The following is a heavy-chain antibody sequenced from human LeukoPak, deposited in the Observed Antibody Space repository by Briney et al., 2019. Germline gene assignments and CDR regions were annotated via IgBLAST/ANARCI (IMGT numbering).Heavy chain of an antibody. CDR3: ASDRYSSSWTGDYYYGMDV. J-gene: IGHJ6*02. D-gene: IGHD6-13*01. V-gene: IGHV1-69*04. CDR1: GGAFSSYA. CDR2: IIPILGIA. Sequence: GASVKVSCKASGGAFSSYAISWVRQAPGQGLEWMGRIIPILGIANYAQKFQGRVTITAVKSTSTAYMELSSLRSEDTAVYYCASDRYSSSWTGDYYYGMDVWGQGTTVTVSS.